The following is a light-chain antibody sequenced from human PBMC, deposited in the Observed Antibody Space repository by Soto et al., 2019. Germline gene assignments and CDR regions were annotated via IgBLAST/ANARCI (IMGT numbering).Light chain of an antibody. CDR3: QQYLNRWT. CDR1: QSISTW. J-gene: IGKJ1*01. V-gene: IGKV1-5*03. Sequence: EIQMTQSPSTLSASVGDRVTITCRASQSISTWLAWYQQKPGKAPKLLIYKASSLEGGVPSRFSGSGSGTEFTLTISSLPPDDLATYYCQQYLNRWTFGQGTKVDIK. CDR2: KAS.